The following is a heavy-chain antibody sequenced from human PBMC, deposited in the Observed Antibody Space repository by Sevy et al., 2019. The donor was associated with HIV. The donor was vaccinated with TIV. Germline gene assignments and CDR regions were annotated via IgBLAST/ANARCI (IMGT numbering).Heavy chain of an antibody. CDR3: ARAGWQQLAYYFDY. CDR2: INTNTGNP. Sequence: ASVKVSCKASGYTFTSYAMNWVRQAPGQGLEWMGWINTNTGNPTYAQGFTGRFVFSLDTSVSTAYPQISSLKAEDTAVYYCARAGWQQLAYYFDYWGQGTLVTVSS. V-gene: IGHV7-4-1*02. J-gene: IGHJ4*02. CDR1: GYTFTSYA. D-gene: IGHD6-13*01.